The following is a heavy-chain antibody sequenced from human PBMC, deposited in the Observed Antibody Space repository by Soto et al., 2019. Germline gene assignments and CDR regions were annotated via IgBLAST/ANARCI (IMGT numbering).Heavy chain of an antibody. CDR2: IYYSGST. V-gene: IGHV4-59*01. CDR1: GGSISSYY. CDR3: ARESRGDYYYYGMDV. Sequence: SETLSLTCTVSGGSISSYYWSWIRQPPGKGLERIGYIYYSGSTNYNPPLKSRVTISVDTSKNQFSLKLSSVTAADTAVYYCARESRGDYYYYGMDVWGQGTTVTVSS. J-gene: IGHJ6*02.